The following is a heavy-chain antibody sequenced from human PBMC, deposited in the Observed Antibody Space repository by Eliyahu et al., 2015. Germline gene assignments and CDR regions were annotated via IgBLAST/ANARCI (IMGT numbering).Heavy chain of an antibody. CDR1: GFTFSXYW. CDR3: VRGSGTTDY. Sequence: EVQLVESGGGLVQPGGSLRLSCXASGFTFSXYWMTWVPPAPGKGAEWVANIKQDGSEKTYVDSVKGRFTISRDNAKNSLFLQMNSLRADDTAVYYCVRGSGTTDYWGQGTLVTVSS. CDR2: IKQDGSEK. D-gene: IGHD1-1*01. V-gene: IGHV3-7*04. J-gene: IGHJ4*02.